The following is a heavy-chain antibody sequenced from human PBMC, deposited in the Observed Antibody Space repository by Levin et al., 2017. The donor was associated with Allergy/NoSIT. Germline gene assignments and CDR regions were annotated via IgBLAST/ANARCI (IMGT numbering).Heavy chain of an antibody. CDR2: ISYDGSNK. V-gene: IGHV3-30-3*01. J-gene: IGHJ4*02. D-gene: IGHD2-15*01. Sequence: LSLPCAASGFTFRSSDMHWVRQAPGKGLEWIIIISYDGSNKYYADSVKGRFTISRDNSKNTLNLQMNSLRDDDTAVYYCASGRCSGGSCQGDDYWGQGTLVTVSS. CDR1: GFTFRSSD. CDR3: ASGRCSGGSCQGDDY.